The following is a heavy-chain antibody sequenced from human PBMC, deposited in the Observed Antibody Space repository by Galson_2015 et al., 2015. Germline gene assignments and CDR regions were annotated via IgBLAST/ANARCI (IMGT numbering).Heavy chain of an antibody. V-gene: IGHV3-11*01. J-gene: IGHJ4*02. Sequence: PRLSCAASGFPFGDYYMSWIRQPPGEGLGWISYISHNCDTRLYADSVRGRFTISRDNAHNLLFLQMDNLRADDTAVYYCAGRNGTANYGDKYFDRWGQGTLATVAS. D-gene: IGHD4/OR15-4a*01. CDR3: AGRNGTANYGDKYFDR. CDR1: GFPFGDYY. CDR2: ISHNCDTR.